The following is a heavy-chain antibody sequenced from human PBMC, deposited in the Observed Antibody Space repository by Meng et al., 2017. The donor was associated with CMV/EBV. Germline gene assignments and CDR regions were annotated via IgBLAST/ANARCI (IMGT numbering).Heavy chain of an antibody. V-gene: IGHV1-8*03. J-gene: IGHJ6*02. CDR3: ARVYPTIFGVVRSMDV. CDR2: MNPNSGNT. D-gene: IGHD3-3*01. Sequence: ASVKVSCKASGYTFTSYDINWVRQATGQGLEWMGWMNPNSGNTGYAQKFQGRVTITRNTSISTAYMELSSLRSEDTAVYYCARVYPTIFGVVRSMDVWGQGTTVTSP. CDR1: GYTFTSYD.